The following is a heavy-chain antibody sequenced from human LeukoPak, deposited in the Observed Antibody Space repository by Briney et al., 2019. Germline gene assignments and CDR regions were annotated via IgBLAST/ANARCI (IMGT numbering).Heavy chain of an antibody. Sequence: GSLRLSCAASGFTFSNFAMTWIRQSPGKGLEWIGYIYYSGNTNYNPSLMSRVTISVDTSKNQFSLKLRSVTAADTAVYYCARVWSGDLRFDYWGQGTLVTVSS. D-gene: IGHD7-27*01. CDR3: ARVWSGDLRFDY. CDR2: IYYSGNT. V-gene: IGHV4-59*01. J-gene: IGHJ4*02. CDR1: GFTFSNFA.